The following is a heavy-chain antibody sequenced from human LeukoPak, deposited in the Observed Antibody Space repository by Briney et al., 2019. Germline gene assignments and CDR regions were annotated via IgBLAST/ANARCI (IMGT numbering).Heavy chain of an antibody. V-gene: IGHV4-39*07. CDR3: ASLTYYDILTGYYFDY. CDR2: IYYSGST. CDR1: NDSITSGAYY. Sequence: SQTLSLTCTVSNDSITSGAYYWGWIRQPPGKGLEWIGSIYYSGSTYYDPSLKSRVTISVDTSKNQFSLKLSSVTAADTAVYYCASLTYYDILTGYYFDYWGQGTLVTVSS. D-gene: IGHD3-9*01. J-gene: IGHJ4*02.